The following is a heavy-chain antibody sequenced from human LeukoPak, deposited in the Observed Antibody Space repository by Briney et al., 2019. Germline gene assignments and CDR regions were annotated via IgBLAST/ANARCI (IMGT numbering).Heavy chain of an antibody. CDR3: TRISGGYDWGGGWFDP. D-gene: IGHD5-12*01. J-gene: IGHJ5*02. Sequence: GGSLRLSCTASGFTLGDYAMSWFRQAPGKGLEWVGFIRSKAYGGTTEYAASVKGRFTISRDDSKSIAYLQMNSLKTEDTAVYYCTRISGGYDWGGGWFDPWGQGTLVTVSS. CDR1: GFTLGDYA. CDR2: IRSKAYGGTT. V-gene: IGHV3-49*03.